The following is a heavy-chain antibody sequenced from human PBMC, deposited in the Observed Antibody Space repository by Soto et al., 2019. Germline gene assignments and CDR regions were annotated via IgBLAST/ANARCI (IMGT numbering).Heavy chain of an antibody. J-gene: IGHJ6*02. D-gene: IGHD4-17*01. CDR3: ARVTMVIRDSDHFGVDV. CDR2: ISHSGTT. V-gene: IGHV4-38-2*02. Sequence: SETLSLTCLVSGFPISSTYSWGWIRQPPGKGLEWIGSISHSGTTSYSPSLTSRVSISVDTSKNQASLKLTSVTAADTAVYFCARVTMVIRDSDHFGVDVWGHGTTVTVSS. CDR1: GFPISSTYS.